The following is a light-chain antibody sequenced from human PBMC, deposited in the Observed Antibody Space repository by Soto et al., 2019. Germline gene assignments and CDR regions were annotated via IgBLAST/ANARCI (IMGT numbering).Light chain of an antibody. J-gene: IGLJ1*01. CDR3: NSYRRGGTYV. V-gene: IGLV2-14*03. CDR2: DVS. CDR1: SSDVGGYNY. Sequence: QSVLTQAASVSGSPGQSITISCTGTSSDVGGYNYVSWYQQYPGKAPKLMIYDVSSRPSGVSNRFSGSKSDNTASLTISGLQAEDEAEYYCNSYRRGGTYVFGTGTKVTV.